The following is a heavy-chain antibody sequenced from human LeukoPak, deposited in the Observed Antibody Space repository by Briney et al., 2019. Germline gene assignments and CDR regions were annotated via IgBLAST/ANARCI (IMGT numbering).Heavy chain of an antibody. V-gene: IGHV3-48*01. Sequence: PGGSLRLSCAASGLTFSSYNMNWVRQAPGKGPGWVAYITASDTTKYYADSVKGRFTISRDNAKKSLFLQMNSLRAEDTAVYYCAAASAFSSSWRSWGQGTVV. CDR2: ITASDTTK. CDR3: AAASAFSSSWRS. J-gene: IGHJ5*02. D-gene: IGHD6-13*01. CDR1: GLTFSSYN.